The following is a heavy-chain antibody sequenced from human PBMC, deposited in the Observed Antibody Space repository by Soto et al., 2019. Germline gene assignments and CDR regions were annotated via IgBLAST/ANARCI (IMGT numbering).Heavy chain of an antibody. CDR2: INPIIGKA. J-gene: IGHJ4*02. CDR3: AREEYYYGSGAFFGY. V-gene: IGHV1-69*04. D-gene: IGHD3-10*01. Sequence: GASVKVSCKASGYTFTSYAMHWVRQAPGQRLEWMGRINPIIGKANYAQKFQGRVTITADKSTSTAYMELSSLRSEDTAVYYCAREEYYYGSGAFFGYWGQGTLVTVSS. CDR1: GYTFTSYA.